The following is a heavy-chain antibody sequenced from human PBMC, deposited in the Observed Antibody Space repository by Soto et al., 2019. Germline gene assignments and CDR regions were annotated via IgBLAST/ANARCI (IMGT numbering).Heavy chain of an antibody. D-gene: IGHD5-18*01. Sequence: GGSLXLSCAASGFXFCSYAMTWVRQAPGKGLEWVSAISGSGGSTYYADSVKGRFTISRDNSKNTLYLQMNSLRAEDTAVYYCARTLYSYGTDYWGQGTLVTVSS. J-gene: IGHJ4*02. CDR2: ISGSGGST. CDR3: ARTLYSYGTDY. V-gene: IGHV3-23*01. CDR1: GFXFCSYA.